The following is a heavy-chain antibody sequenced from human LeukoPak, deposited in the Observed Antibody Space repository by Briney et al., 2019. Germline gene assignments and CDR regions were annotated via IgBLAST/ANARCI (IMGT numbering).Heavy chain of an antibody. CDR3: ATTPNFGSGYPRYFFDY. D-gene: IGHD3-22*01. V-gene: IGHV4-30-2*01. CDR2: IYHDGNT. Sequence: SSETLSLTFAVSGASMSSHGYSWSWIRQPPGKGLGFIGYIYHDGNTYYNPSLNSRVSISVDMSKNQFSLKLSSVTAADTAVYFCATTPNFGSGYPRYFFDYWGQGILVSVFS. CDR1: GASMSSHGYS. J-gene: IGHJ4*02.